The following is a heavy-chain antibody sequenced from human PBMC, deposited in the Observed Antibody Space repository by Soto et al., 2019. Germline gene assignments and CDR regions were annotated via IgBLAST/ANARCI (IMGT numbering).Heavy chain of an antibody. J-gene: IGHJ4*02. CDR3: ARGSGDSYPGSRVFDF. CDR2: IGGSGGGT. Sequence: GGSLRLSCAASGFTFSIYAMSWVRQAPGKGLEWVSTIGGSGGGTSYADFVRGRFTISRDNSKNTLYLQMSGLRVEDSAVYYCARGSGDSYPGSRVFDFWGRGTLVTVSS. CDR1: GFTFSIYA. D-gene: IGHD3-10*01. V-gene: IGHV3-23*01.